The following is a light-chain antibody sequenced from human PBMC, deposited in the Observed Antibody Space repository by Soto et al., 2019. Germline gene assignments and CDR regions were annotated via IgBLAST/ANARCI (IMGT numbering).Light chain of an antibody. J-gene: IGKJ1*01. CDR1: QSISSW. V-gene: IGKV1-5*03. CDR2: KAS. Sequence: DIPMTQSPSTLSASVGDRVSITCRASQSISSWLAWYQQKPGKAPKPLIYKASSLESGVPSRFSGSGSGTEFILTISSLQADDFTTYYCQQYNSYWTFGQGTKVEIK. CDR3: QQYNSYWT.